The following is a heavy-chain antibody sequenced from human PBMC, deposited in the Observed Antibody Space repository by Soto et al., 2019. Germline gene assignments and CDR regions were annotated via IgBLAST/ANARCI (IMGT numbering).Heavy chain of an antibody. CDR2: ISGSGDSL. Sequence: GGSLRLSCAASGFTFSHYAMSWVRQAPGKGLEWISGISGSGDSLNYADSVKGRFTISRDNSKNTLFLQMDSLRAEDTAVYYCAKSTLLVLVIHEFDTWGQGTLVTVSS. CDR3: AKSTLLVLVIHEFDT. D-gene: IGHD3-22*01. CDR1: GFTFSHYA. J-gene: IGHJ4*02. V-gene: IGHV3-23*01.